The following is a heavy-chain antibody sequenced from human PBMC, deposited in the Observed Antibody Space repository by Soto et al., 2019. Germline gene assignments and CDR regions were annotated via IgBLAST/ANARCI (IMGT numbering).Heavy chain of an antibody. Sequence: EVQLVESGGGLVQPGGSLRLSCAASGFTVSSNYMSWVRQAPGEGLEWVSVIYSGGSTYYADSVKGRFTISRHNSKNTLYLQMNSLRAEDTAVYYCARGRYYYGSGLWFDPWGQGTLVTVSS. J-gene: IGHJ5*02. CDR1: GFTVSSNY. CDR2: IYSGGST. D-gene: IGHD3-10*01. CDR3: ARGRYYYGSGLWFDP. V-gene: IGHV3-53*04.